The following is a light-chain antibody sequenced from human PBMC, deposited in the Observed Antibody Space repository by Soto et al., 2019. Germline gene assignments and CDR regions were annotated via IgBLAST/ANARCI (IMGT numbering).Light chain of an antibody. V-gene: IGKV3-20*01. Sequence: IVLTRSKGTVSFSPRERASLSCMASQSVSSSYLAWYQQKPGQAPRLLIYGASIRATGIPDRFSGSGSGTDFTLTISRLEPEDFAVYYCQQYGSSPVTFGQGSIVDIK. CDR3: QQYGSSPVT. CDR1: QSVSSSY. CDR2: GAS. J-gene: IGKJ1*01.